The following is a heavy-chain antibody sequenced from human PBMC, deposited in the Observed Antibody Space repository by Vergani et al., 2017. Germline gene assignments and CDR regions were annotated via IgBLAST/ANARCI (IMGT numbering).Heavy chain of an antibody. D-gene: IGHD2-21*02. Sequence: EVQLLESGGGLVQPGGSLRLSCAASGFTFSSYWMHWVRQAPGKGLVWVSRINSDGSSTSYADSVKGRFTISRDNAKNTLYLQMNSLRAEDTAVYYCASSRGLPYCGGDCYSGWYFDLWGRGTLVTVSS. CDR1: GFTFSSYW. CDR2: INSDGSST. J-gene: IGHJ2*01. CDR3: ASSRGLPYCGGDCYSGWYFDL. V-gene: IGHV3-74*02.